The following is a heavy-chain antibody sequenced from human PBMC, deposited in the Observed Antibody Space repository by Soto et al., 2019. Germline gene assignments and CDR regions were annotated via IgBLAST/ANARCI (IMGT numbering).Heavy chain of an antibody. D-gene: IGHD3-9*01. J-gene: IGHJ6*03. CDR1: GGSISSYY. CDR3: ARRYYDILTGYYNDYYYYYMDV. V-gene: IGHV4-59*01. Sequence: QVQLQESGPGLVKPSGTLSLTCTVSGGSISSYYWSWIRQPPGKGLEWIGYIYYSGSTNYNPSLKSRVTISVDTSKNQFSLKLSSVTAADTAVYYCARRYYDILTGYYNDYYYYYMDVWGKGTTVTVSS. CDR2: IYYSGST.